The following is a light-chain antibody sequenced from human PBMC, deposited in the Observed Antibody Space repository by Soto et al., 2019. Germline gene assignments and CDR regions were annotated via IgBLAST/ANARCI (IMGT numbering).Light chain of an antibody. V-gene: IGKV3-20*01. J-gene: IGKJ5*01. Sequence: EIVLTQSPGTLSLSPGERATISCRASQSVSSSYLAWYQQKPGQAPRLLIYVASSRATGIPDRFSGSGSGTDFTLTIIRLEPEDFAVYYCQQYGSSRITFGQGTRLEIK. CDR2: VAS. CDR1: QSVSSSY. CDR3: QQYGSSRIT.